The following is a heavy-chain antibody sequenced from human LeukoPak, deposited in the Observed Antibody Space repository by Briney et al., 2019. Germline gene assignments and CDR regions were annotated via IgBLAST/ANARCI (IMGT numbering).Heavy chain of an antibody. V-gene: IGHV1-2*02. D-gene: IGHD3-10*01. J-gene: IGHJ6*03. CDR3: ARSGGGSGSYFYYYYYMAV. CDR1: GYTFTGNY. Sequence: ASVKVSCKPSGYTFTGNYIQWVRQAPGQGLEWMEWINPNSGGTNYAQKFQGRVTMTRDTSISTAYMELSRLRSDDTAVYYCARSGGGSGSYFYYYYYMAVWGKGTTVTISS. CDR2: INPNSGGT.